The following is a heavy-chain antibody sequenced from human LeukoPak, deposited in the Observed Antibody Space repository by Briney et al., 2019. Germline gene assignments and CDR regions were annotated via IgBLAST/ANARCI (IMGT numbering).Heavy chain of an antibody. D-gene: IGHD5-12*01. CDR2: INHSGST. CDR3: ASPSLRNHAFDI. J-gene: IGHJ3*02. V-gene: IGHV4-34*01. Sequence: SETLSLTCAVYGGSFSGYYWSWIRQPPGKGLEWIGEINHSGSTNYNPSLKSRVTISVDTSKNQFSLKLSSVTAADTAVYYCASPSLRNHAFDIWGQGTMVTVSS. CDR1: GGSFSGYY.